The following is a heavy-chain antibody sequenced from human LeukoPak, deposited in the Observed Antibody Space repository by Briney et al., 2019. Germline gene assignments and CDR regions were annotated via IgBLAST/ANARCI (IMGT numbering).Heavy chain of an antibody. V-gene: IGHV1-69*05. J-gene: IGHJ4*02. CDR2: IIPIFGTA. D-gene: IGHD3-10*01. CDR3: ATRSPYYYGSGSSYYFDY. CDR1: GGTLSSYA. Sequence: SVKVSCKASGGTLSSYAISWVRQAPGQGLEWMGGIIPIFGTANYAQKFQGRVTITTDESTSTAYMELSSLRSEDTAVYYCATRSPYYYGSGSSYYFDYWGQGTLVTVSS.